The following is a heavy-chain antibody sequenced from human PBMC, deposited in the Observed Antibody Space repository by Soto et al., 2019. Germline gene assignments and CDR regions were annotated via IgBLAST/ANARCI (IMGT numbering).Heavy chain of an antibody. D-gene: IGHD2-2*01. CDR2: IIPISDTT. Sequence: QVQLVQSGAEVKKPGSSVKVSCKASGGTFSSYAISWVRQAPGQGLEWMGGIIPISDTTNYTQKFQGRVTITADESTSRAYMELSSVRSEDTAVYYCARSQGSSTSLEIYYYYYYGMDVWGQGTTVTVSS. CDR1: GGTFSSYA. J-gene: IGHJ6*02. V-gene: IGHV1-69*01. CDR3: ARSQGSSTSLEIYYYYYYGMDV.